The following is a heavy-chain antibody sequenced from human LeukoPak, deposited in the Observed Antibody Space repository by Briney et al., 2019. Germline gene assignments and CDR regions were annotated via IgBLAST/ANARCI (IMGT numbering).Heavy chain of an antibody. CDR3: ARGVEYYDSSGYLSRYNWFDP. CDR1: GVSISSGGYP. V-gene: IGHV4-30-2*01. D-gene: IGHD3-22*01. J-gene: IGHJ5*02. CDR2: IYQSGST. Sequence: SETLSLTCAVSGVSISSGGYPWRWIRQPPGKGLEWIGYIYQSGSTYYNPSLKSRVTISVDRSKNQFSLKLSSVTAADTAVYYCARGVEYYDSSGYLSRYNWFDPWGQGTLVTVSS.